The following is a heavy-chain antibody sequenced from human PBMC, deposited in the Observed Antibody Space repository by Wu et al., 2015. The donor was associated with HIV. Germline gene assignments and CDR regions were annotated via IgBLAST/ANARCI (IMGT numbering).Heavy chain of an antibody. J-gene: IGHJ1*01. D-gene: IGHD1-26*01. CDR1: GYSFIDNY. Sequence: QVQLMQSGAEVKKPGASVKVSCKTSGYSFIDNYIHWVRRAPGQGLEWMGWINPNSGGSKSPQKFQGRVTMTRDTSVSTVYLELTRLKFDDTAIYYCTKDYGIVGSTLPEYFQHWGQGTLVTVSS. CDR2: INPNSGGS. V-gene: IGHV1-2*02. CDR3: TKDYGIVGSTLPEYFQH.